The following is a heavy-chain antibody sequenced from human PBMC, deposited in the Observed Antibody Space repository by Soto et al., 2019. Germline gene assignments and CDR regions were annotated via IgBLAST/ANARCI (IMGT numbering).Heavy chain of an antibody. CDR3: ARLQIYDSRAAPTPIFHP. Sequence: SETLSLTCTVSGGSISSYYWSWIRQPPGKGLEWIGYMYYSGNTNYNPSLKSRVTMSVDTSKRQFSLDLSSVTAADTAMYYCARLQIYDSRAAPTPIFHPWGLGAMVTVSS. V-gene: IGHV4-59*08. J-gene: IGHJ1*01. CDR2: MYYSGNT. D-gene: IGHD3-22*01. CDR1: GGSISSYY.